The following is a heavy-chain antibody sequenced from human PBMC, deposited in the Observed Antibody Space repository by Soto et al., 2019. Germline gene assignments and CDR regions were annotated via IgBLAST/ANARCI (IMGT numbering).Heavy chain of an antibody. CDR2: IYYSGST. D-gene: IGHD2-15*01. V-gene: IGHV4-39*01. Sequence: PSETLSLTCTVSGGSISSTGYYWGWIRQPPGKGLEWIGNIYYSGSTYYNPSLKSRDTISLDTSKNPFSLKLSFVSAADTAVYYFVRGYCSGCSCQPSNPFDYWGQGTLVTVSS. CDR3: VRGYCSGCSCQPSNPFDY. J-gene: IGHJ4*02. CDR1: GGSISSTGYY.